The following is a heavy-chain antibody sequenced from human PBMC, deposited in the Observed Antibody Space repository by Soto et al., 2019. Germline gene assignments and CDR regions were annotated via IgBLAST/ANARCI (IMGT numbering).Heavy chain of an antibody. V-gene: IGHV1-3*01. CDR3: ARKYYYDSSGYSFDY. CDR2: INAGNGNT. J-gene: IGHJ4*02. D-gene: IGHD3-22*01. Sequence: ASVQVSCKASGYTFTSYAMHWVRQAPGQRLEWMGWINAGNGNTKYSQKFQGRVTITRDTSASTAYMELSSLRSEDTAVYYCARKYYYDSSGYSFDYWGQGTLVTVSS. CDR1: GYTFTSYA.